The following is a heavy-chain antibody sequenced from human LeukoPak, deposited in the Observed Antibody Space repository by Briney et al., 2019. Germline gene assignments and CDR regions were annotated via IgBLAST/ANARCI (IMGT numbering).Heavy chain of an antibody. CDR2: IYYSGST. CDR1: GGSISSYY. Sequence: PSETLSLTCTISGGSISSYYWSWIRQPPGKGLEWIGYIYYSGSTNNNPSLKSRVTISVDKSKNQISLKLSSVTAADTAVYYCARGVSRGYSYGRYYMDVWGKGTTVTVSS. CDR3: ARGVSRGYSYGRYYMDV. V-gene: IGHV4-59*01. J-gene: IGHJ6*03. D-gene: IGHD5-18*01.